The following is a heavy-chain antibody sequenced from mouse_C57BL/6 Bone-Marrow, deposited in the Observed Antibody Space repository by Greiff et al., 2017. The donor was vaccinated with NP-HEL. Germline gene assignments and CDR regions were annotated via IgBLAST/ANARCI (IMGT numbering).Heavy chain of an antibody. CDR2: ISNGGGST. V-gene: IGHV5-12*01. J-gene: IGHJ4*01. CDR1: GFTFSDYY. CDR3: ARPYYYGSSYEAMDY. Sequence: EVQRVESGGGLVQPGGSLKLSCAASGFTFSDYYMYWVRQTPEQRLEWVAYISNGGGSTYYPDTVKGRFTISRDNAKNTLYLQMSRLKSEDTAMYYCARPYYYGSSYEAMDYWGQGTSVTVSS. D-gene: IGHD1-1*01.